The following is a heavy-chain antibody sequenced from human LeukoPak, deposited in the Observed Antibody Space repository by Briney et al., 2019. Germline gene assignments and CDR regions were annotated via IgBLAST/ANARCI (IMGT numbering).Heavy chain of an antibody. J-gene: IGHJ6*02. CDR1: GFTLSTYA. CDR2: ISGSGGKT. D-gene: IGHD3-9*01. V-gene: IGHV3-23*01. Sequence: GGSLRLSCTASGFTLSTYAISWVRQAPGKGLEWVSAISGSGGKTYYTDSVKGRITISRDNAKNSLFLQMNSLRAEDTAVYYCARYDILTGLVYYYYYGMDVWGQGTTVTVSS. CDR3: ARYDILTGLVYYYYYGMDV.